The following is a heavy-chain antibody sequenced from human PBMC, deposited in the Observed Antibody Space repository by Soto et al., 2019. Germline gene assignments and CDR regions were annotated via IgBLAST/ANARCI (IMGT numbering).Heavy chain of an antibody. D-gene: IGHD3-16*01. J-gene: IGHJ4*02. CDR1: AASFSKYY. CDR3: ASITFGGIVLAH. V-gene: IGHV4-59*01. Sequence: PSETLSLTYTVSAASFSKYYWTWIRQPPGKGLEWIGYIYFNGNTKYNPSLEGRLTISIDTSKKEFSLKLTSVTAADAAVYYCASITFGGIVLAHWGQGTMGTVS. CDR2: IYFNGNT.